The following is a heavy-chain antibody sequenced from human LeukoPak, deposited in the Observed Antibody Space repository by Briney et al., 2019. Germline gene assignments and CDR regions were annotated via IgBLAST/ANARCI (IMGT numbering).Heavy chain of an antibody. J-gene: IGHJ4*02. CDR2: ISSSSSYI. CDR3: ARPPWGYCSGGSCLN. D-gene: IGHD2-15*01. V-gene: IGHV3-21*01. Sequence: GGSLRLSCAASGFTFSSYSMNWVRQAPGKGLEWVSSISSSSSYIYYADSVKGRFTISRDNAKNSLYLQMNSPRAEDTAVYYCARPPWGYCSGGSCLNWGQGTLVTVSS. CDR1: GFTFSSYS.